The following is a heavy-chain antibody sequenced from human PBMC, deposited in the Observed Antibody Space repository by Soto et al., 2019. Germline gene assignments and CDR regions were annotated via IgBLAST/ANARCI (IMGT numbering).Heavy chain of an antibody. J-gene: IGHJ4*02. CDR1: GFTFSSYA. D-gene: IGHD2-15*01. Sequence: EVQLLESGGGLVQPGGSLRLSCAASGFTFSSYAMSWVRQAPGKGLEWVSAISGSGGSTYYADSVKGRFTISRDNSKNPLYLQMNSLRAEDTAVYYCIGFCSGGSCYFRVLDYWGQGPLVTVSS. CDR3: IGFCSGGSCYFRVLDY. CDR2: ISGSGGST. V-gene: IGHV3-23*01.